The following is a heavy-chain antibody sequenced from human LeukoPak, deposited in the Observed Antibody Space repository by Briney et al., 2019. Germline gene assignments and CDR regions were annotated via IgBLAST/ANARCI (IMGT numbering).Heavy chain of an antibody. D-gene: IGHD5-18*01. V-gene: IGHV3-11*03. CDR2: ISSSSSYT. CDR3: ARQLTAMVKYNDWFDP. J-gene: IGHJ5*02. CDR1: GFTFSDYY. Sequence: PGGSLRLSCAASGFTFSDYYMCWIRQAPGKGLEWVSYISSSSSYTNYADSVKGRFTISRDNAKNSLYLQMNSLRAEDTAVYYCARQLTAMVKYNDWFDPWGQGTLVTVSS.